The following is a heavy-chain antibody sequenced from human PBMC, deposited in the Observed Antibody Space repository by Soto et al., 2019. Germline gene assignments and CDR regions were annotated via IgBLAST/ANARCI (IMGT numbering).Heavy chain of an antibody. Sequence: GGSLRLSCAASGFTFSTYSMNWVRQAPGKGLEWISTIGSRSTTIYYADSVKGRFTVSRDNAKNSLYLQMKSLRAEDTAVYYCASRRGDSWSGYYYPFDPWGQGTLVTVSS. D-gene: IGHD3-3*01. V-gene: IGHV3-48*01. CDR2: IGSRSTTI. CDR1: GFTFSTYS. CDR3: ASRRGDSWSGYYYPFDP. J-gene: IGHJ5*02.